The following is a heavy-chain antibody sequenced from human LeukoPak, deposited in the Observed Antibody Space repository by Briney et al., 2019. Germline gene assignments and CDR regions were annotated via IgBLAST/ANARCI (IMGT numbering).Heavy chain of an antibody. J-gene: IGHJ5*02. V-gene: IGHV3-33*01. CDR1: GFTFGSYG. Sequence: PGGSLRLSCAASGFTFGSYGMHWVRQAPGKGLEWVAVIWYDGSNKYYADSVKGRFTISRDNSKNTLYLQMNSLRAEDTAVYYCARNMVRGVKAGNWFDPWGQGTLVTVSS. CDR3: ARNMVRGVKAGNWFDP. CDR2: IWYDGSNK. D-gene: IGHD3-10*01.